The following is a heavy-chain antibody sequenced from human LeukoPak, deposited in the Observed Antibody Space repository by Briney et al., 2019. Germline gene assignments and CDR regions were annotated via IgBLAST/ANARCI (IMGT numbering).Heavy chain of an antibody. J-gene: IGHJ3*02. Sequence: GSLRLSCAASGFTFSSHGMNWVRQAPGKGLEWIGEINHSGSTNYNPSLKSRVTISVDTSKNQFSLKLSSVTAADTAVYYCARLILGYCSSTSCYLGAFDIWGQGTMVTVSS. CDR1: GFTFSSHG. D-gene: IGHD2-2*01. V-gene: IGHV4-34*01. CDR2: INHSGST. CDR3: ARLILGYCSSTSCYLGAFDI.